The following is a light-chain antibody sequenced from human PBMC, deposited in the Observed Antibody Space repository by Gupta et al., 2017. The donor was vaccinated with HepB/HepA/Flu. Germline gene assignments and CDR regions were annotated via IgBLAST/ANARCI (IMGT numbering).Light chain of an antibody. V-gene: IGKV3-20*01. CDR3: QQYGSSPPFT. CDR1: QSVSSSY. J-gene: IGKJ3*01. Sequence: EMVLTQSPGTLSLSPGERATLSCRSSQSVSSSYLAWYQQNPGQAPRLVIYGASSRATGIPDRFSGSGSGTDFTLTISRMEPEDYAVYYCQQYGSSPPFTFGPGTKVDIK. CDR2: GAS.